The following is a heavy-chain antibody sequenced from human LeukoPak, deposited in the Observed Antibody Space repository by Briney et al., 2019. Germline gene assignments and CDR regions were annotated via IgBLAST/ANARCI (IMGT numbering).Heavy chain of an antibody. CDR3: AKGSSSSYLDAFDI. CDR1: GFTFSRYG. Sequence: GGSLRLSCAASGFTFSRYGIHWVRQAPGKGLEWVAVISYDGRSKYYADSVKGRFTISRDNAKNSLYLQMNSLRAEDMALYYCAKGSSSSYLDAFDIWGQGTMVTVSS. J-gene: IGHJ3*02. D-gene: IGHD6-6*01. CDR2: ISYDGRSK. V-gene: IGHV3-30*18.